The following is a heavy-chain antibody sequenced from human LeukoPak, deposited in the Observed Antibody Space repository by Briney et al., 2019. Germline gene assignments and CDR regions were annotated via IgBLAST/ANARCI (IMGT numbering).Heavy chain of an antibody. CDR3: ARDHLGYSYGNDY. J-gene: IGHJ4*02. CDR1: GYTFTSYD. V-gene: IGHV1-8*01. CDR2: MNPNSGNT. D-gene: IGHD5-18*01. Sequence: GASVKVSCKASGYTFTSYDINWVRQATGQGLEWMGWMNPNSGNTGYAQKFQGRVTMTRDTSISTAYMELSRLRSDDTAVYYCARDHLGYSYGNDYWGQGTLVTVSS.